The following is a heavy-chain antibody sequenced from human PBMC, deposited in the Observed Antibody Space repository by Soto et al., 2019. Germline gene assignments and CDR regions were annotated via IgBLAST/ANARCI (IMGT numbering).Heavy chain of an antibody. D-gene: IGHD2-15*01. V-gene: IGHV3-74*01. Sequence: GGSLRLSCAASGFTFSSYWMHWVRQAPGKGLVWVSRINSDGSSTSYADSVKGRFTISRDNAKNTLYLQMNSLRAEDTAVYYCARSPLKIVVVVAAIMDVWGQGTTVTVS. CDR3: ARSPLKIVVVVAAIMDV. CDR2: INSDGSST. J-gene: IGHJ6*02. CDR1: GFTFSSYW.